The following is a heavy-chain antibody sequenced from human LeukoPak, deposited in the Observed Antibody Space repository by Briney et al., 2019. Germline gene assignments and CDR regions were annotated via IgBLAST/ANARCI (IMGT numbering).Heavy chain of an antibody. CDR2: ISGSGGST. Sequence: GGSLRLSCAASGFTFSSYAMSWVRQAPGKGLEWVSAISGSGGSTYYADSVKGRFTISRVNSKSTMYNQMDSLTAEDTAVSYCPKDWYYHDSSGYYYFWGQGTLVTVSS. D-gene: IGHD3-22*01. J-gene: IGHJ4*02. CDR1: GFTFSSYA. V-gene: IGHV3-23*01. CDR3: PKDWYYHDSSGYYYF.